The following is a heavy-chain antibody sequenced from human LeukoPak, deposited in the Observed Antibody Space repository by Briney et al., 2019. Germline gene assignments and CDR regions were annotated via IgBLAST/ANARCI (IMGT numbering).Heavy chain of an antibody. J-gene: IGHJ5*02. V-gene: IGHV4-34*01. CDR3: ARGGTIFGVVIFNWFDP. CDR2: INHSGST. CDR1: GGSISGYY. D-gene: IGHD3-3*01. Sequence: SETLSLTCTVSGGSISGYYWSWIRQPPGKGLEWIGEINHSGSTNYNPSLKSRVTISVDTSKNQFSLKLSSVTAADTAVYYCARGGTIFGVVIFNWFDPWGQGTLVTVSS.